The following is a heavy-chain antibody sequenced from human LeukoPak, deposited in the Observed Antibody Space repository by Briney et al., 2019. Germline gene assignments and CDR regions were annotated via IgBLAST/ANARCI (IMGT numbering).Heavy chain of an antibody. J-gene: IGHJ4*02. Sequence: GGSLRLSCAASGFTFSSYSMNWVRQAPGKGLEWVSSISSSSSYIYYADSVKGRFTISRDNAKNSLYLQMNSLRAEDTAVYYCARDGEDIVVVVAATFDYWGQGTLVTVSS. V-gene: IGHV3-21*01. CDR2: ISSSSSYI. D-gene: IGHD2-15*01. CDR1: GFTFSSYS. CDR3: ARDGEDIVVVVAATFDY.